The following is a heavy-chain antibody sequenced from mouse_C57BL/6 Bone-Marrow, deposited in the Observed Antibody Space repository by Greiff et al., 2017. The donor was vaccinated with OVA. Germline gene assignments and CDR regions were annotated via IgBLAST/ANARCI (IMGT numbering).Heavy chain of an antibody. J-gene: IGHJ2*01. CDR1: GFNFTDYY. D-gene: IGHD2-10*02. Sequence: EVQLQQSGAELVKPGASVKLSCTASGFNFTDYYMHWVKQRTEQGLEWIGRIDPEDGGTKYDAKFKGKATLTADTSSNTAYLQLSSLTSEDTAVYYGARGGMDYWGQGTTLTVSS. CDR3: ARGGMDY. V-gene: IGHV14-2*01. CDR2: IDPEDGGT.